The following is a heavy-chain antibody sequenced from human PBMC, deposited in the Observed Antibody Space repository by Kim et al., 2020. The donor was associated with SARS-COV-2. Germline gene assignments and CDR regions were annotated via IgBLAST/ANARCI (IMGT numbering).Heavy chain of an antibody. J-gene: IGHJ5*02. CDR2: INHDGRP. CDR3: SRTXRYVSSXRWFDP. D-gene: IGHD6-6*01. CDR1: GEAFNNFY. Sequence: SETLSLTCGVYGEAFNNFYWSWIRQSPGKGLEWIGEINHDGRPNYNPSLKSRVTIAIDTSKKQFSLNLTSVTDADTALYYCSRTXRYVSSXRWFDPXGQG. V-gene: IGHV4-34*01.